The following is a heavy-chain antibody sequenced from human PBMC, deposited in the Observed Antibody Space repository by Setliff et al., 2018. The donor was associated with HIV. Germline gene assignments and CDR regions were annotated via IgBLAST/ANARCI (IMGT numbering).Heavy chain of an antibody. V-gene: IGHV3-23*01. CDR2: ISASGGTT. J-gene: IGHJ5*02. CDR3: AGGSGSYYLPENWFDP. CDR1: AFNISTYA. D-gene: IGHD3-10*01. Sequence: GGSLRLSCTASAFNISTYAMTWVRQAAGKGLEWVSAISASGGTTYYADSVKDRFTISRDNSKNTLYLQMNSLRAEDTAVYYCAGGSGSYYLPENWFDPWGQGTLVTVSS.